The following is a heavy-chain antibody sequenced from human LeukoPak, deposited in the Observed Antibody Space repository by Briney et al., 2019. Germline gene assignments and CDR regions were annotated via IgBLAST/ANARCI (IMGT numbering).Heavy chain of an antibody. D-gene: IGHD3-10*02. V-gene: IGHV3-11*04. Sequence: PGGSLRLSCAASGFTFSYHYMSSVPQAPGKGLEGVSDISSSGSTIYYADSVKGRFTISRDNAKNSLYLQMNSLRGEDTAVYYCAELGITMIGGVWGKGTTVTISS. CDR3: AELGITMIGGV. J-gene: IGHJ6*01. CDR1: GFTFSYHY. CDR2: ISSSGSTI.